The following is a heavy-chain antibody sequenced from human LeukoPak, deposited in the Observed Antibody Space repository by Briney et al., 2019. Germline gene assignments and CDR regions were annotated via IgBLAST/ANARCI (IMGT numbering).Heavy chain of an antibody. CDR2: ISSSGSTI. J-gene: IGHJ6*02. V-gene: IGHV3-11*04. D-gene: IGHD2-2*01. CDR3: ARYPQYCSSTSCYRYGMDV. Sequence: PGGSLRLSCAASGFTFSDYYMSWIRQAPGKGLEWVSYISSSGSTIYYADSVKGRFTISRDNAKNSLYLQMNSLRAEDTAVYYCARYPQYCSSTSCYRYGMDVWGQGTTVTVSS. CDR1: GFTFSDYY.